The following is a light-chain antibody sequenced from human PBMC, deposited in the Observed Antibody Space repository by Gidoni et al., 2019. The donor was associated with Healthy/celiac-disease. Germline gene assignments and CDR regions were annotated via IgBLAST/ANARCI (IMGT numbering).Light chain of an antibody. CDR1: QSISSY. CDR2: AAS. CDR3: QQSYSTPRYT. Sequence: DIQMTHSPSSLSAAVGDRVTITCRASQSISSYLNWYQQKPGKAPKLLIYAASSLQSGVPSRFSGSRSGTDFTLTISSLQPEDFATYYCQQSYSTPRYTFGQXTKLEIK. J-gene: IGKJ2*01. V-gene: IGKV1-39*01.